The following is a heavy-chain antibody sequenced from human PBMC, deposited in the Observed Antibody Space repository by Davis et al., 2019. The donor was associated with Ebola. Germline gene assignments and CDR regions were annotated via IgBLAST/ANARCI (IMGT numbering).Heavy chain of an antibody. V-gene: IGHV3-73*01. CDR3: TISRIAAAGTDDY. J-gene: IGHJ4*02. D-gene: IGHD6-13*01. Sequence: GGSLRLSCAASGFTFSGSAMHWVRQASGKGLEWVGRIRSKANSYATAYAASVKGRFTIFRDDSKNTAYLQMNSLKTEDTAVYYCTISRIAAAGTDDYWGQGTLVTVSS. CDR1: GFTFSGSA. CDR2: IRSKANSYAT.